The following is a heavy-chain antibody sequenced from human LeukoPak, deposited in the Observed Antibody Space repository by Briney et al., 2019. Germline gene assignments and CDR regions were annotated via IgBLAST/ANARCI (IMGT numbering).Heavy chain of an antibody. Sequence: GGSLRLSCAASGFTFSSYAMHWVRQAPGKGLEWVAVISYDGSNKYYADSVKGRFTISRGNSKNTLYLQMNSLRAEDTAVYYCAGATVTNYYFDYWGQGTLVTVSS. CDR3: AGATVTNYYFDY. J-gene: IGHJ4*02. D-gene: IGHD4-17*01. CDR1: GFTFSSYA. V-gene: IGHV3-30-3*01. CDR2: ISYDGSNK.